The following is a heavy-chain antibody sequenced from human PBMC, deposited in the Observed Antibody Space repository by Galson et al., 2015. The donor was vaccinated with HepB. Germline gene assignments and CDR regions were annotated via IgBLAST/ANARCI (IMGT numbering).Heavy chain of an antibody. J-gene: IGHJ4*02. CDR2: ISDEGMNK. CDR3: AKGGTDKSLDY. V-gene: IGHV3-30*04. D-gene: IGHD3-16*01. CDR1: GFNFSDSP. Sequence: SLRLSCAASGFNFSDSPLHWVRQAPGKGLEWVAMISDEGMNKYSADSVRGRFTISRSNSKETLFLQMNTMRTEDTAVYYCAKGGTDKSLDYWGQGTLVAVSS.